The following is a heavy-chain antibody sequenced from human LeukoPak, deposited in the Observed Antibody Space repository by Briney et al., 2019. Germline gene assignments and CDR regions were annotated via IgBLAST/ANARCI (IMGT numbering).Heavy chain of an antibody. V-gene: IGHV3-53*01. Sequence: GGSLRLSCTVSGFTVSSNSMSWVRQAPGKGLEWVSFIYSDNTHYSDSVKGRFTISRDNAKNSLYLQMNSLRAEDTAVYYCARVRGSGSYYKDFDYWGQGTLVAVSS. CDR2: IYSDNT. J-gene: IGHJ4*02. CDR3: ARVRGSGSYYKDFDY. CDR1: GFTVSSNS. D-gene: IGHD3-10*01.